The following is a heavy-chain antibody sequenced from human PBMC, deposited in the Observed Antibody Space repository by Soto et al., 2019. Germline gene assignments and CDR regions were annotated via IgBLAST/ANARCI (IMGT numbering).Heavy chain of an antibody. V-gene: IGHV1-18*04. CDR3: AREVGHMDV. CDR1: GYTFTTYG. J-gene: IGHJ6*02. D-gene: IGHD2-2*01. Sequence: VQLVQSGAEVKKPGASVKVSCKAFGYTFTTYGINWVRQAPGQGLEWMGWVSPYNGDTSYAQKVQGRVTMTTDTSTRTAYLELRSLRSDDTAVYYCAREVGHMDVWGQGTTVTVSS. CDR2: VSPYNGDT.